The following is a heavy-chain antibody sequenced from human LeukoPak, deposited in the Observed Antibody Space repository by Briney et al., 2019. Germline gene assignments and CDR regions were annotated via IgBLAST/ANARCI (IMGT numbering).Heavy chain of an antibody. CDR1: GGSISSSSYY. D-gene: IGHD6-19*01. CDR2: IYYSGST. V-gene: IGHV4-39*01. CDR3: ARVSSGWYEWHWFDP. J-gene: IGHJ5*02. Sequence: PSETLSLTCTVSGGSISSSSYYWGWIRQPPGKGLEWIGSIYYSGSTYYNPSLKSRVTISVDTSKNQFSLKLSSVTAADTAVYYCARVSSGWYEWHWFDPWGQGTLVTVSS.